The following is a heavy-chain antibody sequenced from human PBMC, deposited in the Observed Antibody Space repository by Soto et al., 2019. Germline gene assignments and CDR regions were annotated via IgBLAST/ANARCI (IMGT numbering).Heavy chain of an antibody. CDR1: GADLNTYS. D-gene: IGHD6-19*01. CDR2: IYPSASI. CDR3: ARDREAGYNFYYGMDV. Sequence: SPTLSHTCSVSGADLNTYSWTWLRQPAGNALDRIGRIYPSASINYTPSLNGRVKSSVDTSTNQVSLRLASVTAADTAIYYCARDREAGYNFYYGMDVWAQGPTVT. J-gene: IGHJ6*02. V-gene: IGHV4-4*07.